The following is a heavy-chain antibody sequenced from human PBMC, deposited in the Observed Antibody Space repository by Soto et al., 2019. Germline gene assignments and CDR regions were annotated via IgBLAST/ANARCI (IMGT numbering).Heavy chain of an antibody. V-gene: IGHV4-31*03. CDR3: ANLAEGSGGRGR. J-gene: IGHJ4*02. CDR2: VQYSGSA. D-gene: IGHD2-15*01. CDR1: GHSISSGPYH. Sequence: QVQLQESGPGLVEPSQTLSLTCSVSGHSISSGPYHWNWIRQRPGRGLEWIGQVQYSGSAHYSPALQNRVTISIETTKNQVSLNVNSVTAADTAGYFCANLAEGSGGRGRWGQGVLVTVSS.